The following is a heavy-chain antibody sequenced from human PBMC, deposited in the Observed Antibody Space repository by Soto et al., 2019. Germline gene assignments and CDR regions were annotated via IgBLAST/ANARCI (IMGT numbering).Heavy chain of an antibody. CDR1: GASISSRYW. CDR3: ARDQNGSGNYYTRYFDY. J-gene: IGHJ4*02. Sequence: LSETLSLTCAVSGASISSRYWWSWGGQSPGKGLEWIGEIYHSGSTNYNPPLKSRVTISVDKSKNQFSLNLSSVTAADTAVYYCARDQNGSGNYYTRYFDYWGQGTLVT. V-gene: IGHV4-4*02. D-gene: IGHD3-10*01. CDR2: IYHSGST.